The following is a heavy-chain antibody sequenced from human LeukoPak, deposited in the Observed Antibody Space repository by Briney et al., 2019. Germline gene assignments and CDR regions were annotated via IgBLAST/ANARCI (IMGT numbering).Heavy chain of an antibody. Sequence: GGSLRLSCAASGFTFSSYSMNWVRQAPGKGLEWVSSISSSSSYIYYADSVKGRFTISRDNAKNSLYLQMNSLRAEDTAVYYCAREGLGITIFGVARGYFDYWGQGTLVTVSS. D-gene: IGHD3-3*01. CDR1: GFTFSSYS. CDR3: AREGLGITIFGVARGYFDY. CDR2: ISSSSSYI. J-gene: IGHJ4*02. V-gene: IGHV3-21*01.